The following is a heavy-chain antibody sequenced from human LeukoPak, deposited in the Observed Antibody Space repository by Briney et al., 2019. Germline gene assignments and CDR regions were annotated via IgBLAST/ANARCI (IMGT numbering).Heavy chain of an antibody. CDR3: ARESESSGWYDY. V-gene: IGHV3-43*02. CDR2: ISGDGGST. CDR1: GFMFYDYA. D-gene: IGHD6-19*01. Sequence: PGGSLRLSCAAPGFMFYDYAIHWVRQAPGKGLEWVSLISGDGGSTFYADSVKGRFTISRDNSKNSLYLQMNSLRSDDTALYYCARESESSGWYDYWGQGTLVTVPS. J-gene: IGHJ4*02.